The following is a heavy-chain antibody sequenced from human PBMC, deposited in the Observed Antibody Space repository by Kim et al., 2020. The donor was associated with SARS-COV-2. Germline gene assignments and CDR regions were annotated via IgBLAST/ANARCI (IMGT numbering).Heavy chain of an antibody. V-gene: IGHV3-15*01. D-gene: IGHD1-26*01. CDR3: TTDSGSYFKIDY. Sequence: GGSLRLSCAASGFTFSNAWMSWVRQAPGKGLEWVGRIKSKTDGGTTDYAAPVKGRFTISRDDSKNTLYLQMNSLKTEDTAVYYCTTDSGSYFKIDYWGQGTLVTVSS. CDR1: GFTFSNAW. CDR2: IKSKTDGGTT. J-gene: IGHJ4*02.